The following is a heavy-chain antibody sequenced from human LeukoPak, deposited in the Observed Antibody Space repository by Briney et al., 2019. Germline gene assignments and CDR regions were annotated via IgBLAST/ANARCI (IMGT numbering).Heavy chain of an antibody. D-gene: IGHD3-22*01. CDR3: ARGEWGYYDSSGYYYLGDY. Sequence: GGSLRLSCAASGFTFNRYNMNWVRQAPGKGLEWVSSISTSSSYIYYADSVRGRFTISRDNAKNSLYLQMNSLRAEDTAVYYCARGEWGYYDSSGYYYLGDYWGQGTLVTVSS. CDR1: GFTFNRYN. V-gene: IGHV3-21*01. J-gene: IGHJ4*02. CDR2: ISTSSSYI.